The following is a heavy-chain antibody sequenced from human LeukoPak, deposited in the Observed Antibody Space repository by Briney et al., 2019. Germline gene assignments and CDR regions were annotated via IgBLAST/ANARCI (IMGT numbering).Heavy chain of an antibody. CDR3: ARLAYGANYIDY. CDR2: ISAHNGNT. D-gene: IGHD4-17*01. Sequence: ASVKLSCKASSYTFTNYDINWARQAPGQGLEWMGWISAHNGNTNYAQKLQGRVTMTTDTSTTTAYMEMRSLRSDDTAVYYCARLAYGANYIDYWGQGTLVTVSS. J-gene: IGHJ4*02. V-gene: IGHV1-18*01. CDR1: SYTFTNYD.